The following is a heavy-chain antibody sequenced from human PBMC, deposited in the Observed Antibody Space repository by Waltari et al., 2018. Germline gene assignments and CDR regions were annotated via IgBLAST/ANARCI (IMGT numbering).Heavy chain of an antibody. CDR2: IYYSGGT. J-gene: IGHJ4*02. D-gene: IGHD3-3*01. CDR1: CGSISSSSYS. Sequence: QLQLQESGPGLVRPSETLSLPCTVPCGSISSSSYSWRWIRQPPGRGLEWIGSIYYSGGTYYNPALKSRVTISVDTSKNQFSLKLSSVTAADTAVYYCARLSLLEWFAYWGQGTLVTVSS. V-gene: IGHV4-39*01. CDR3: ARLSLLEWFAY.